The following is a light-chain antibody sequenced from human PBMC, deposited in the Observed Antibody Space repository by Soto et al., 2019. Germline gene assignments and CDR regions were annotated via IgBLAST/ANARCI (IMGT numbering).Light chain of an antibody. V-gene: IGKV3-15*01. Sequence: EIVMTQSPATLSVSPGERATLSCRASQSVSSKLAWYQQKPGRAPRLLMYGASNRVTGVPARFSGSGSGTDFTLTISSVQSEDFAIYYCQQYNSYSWTFGHGTKVDI. CDR1: QSVSSK. J-gene: IGKJ1*01. CDR3: QQYNSYSWT. CDR2: GAS.